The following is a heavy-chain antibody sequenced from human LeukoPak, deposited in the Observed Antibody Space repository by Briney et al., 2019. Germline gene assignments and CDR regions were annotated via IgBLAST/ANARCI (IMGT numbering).Heavy chain of an antibody. J-gene: IGHJ4*02. CDR2: ISGSGGVT. V-gene: IGHV3-23*01. CDR3: AKDPDCTSGVCYTFFDY. CDR1: RFTFSSYA. Sequence: GGSLRLSCAASRFTFSSYAMSWVRQAPGKGLEWVSAISGSGGVTYYADSVKGRFTISRDNSNNTLYLQMNSLRAEDTAVYYCAKDPDCTSGVCYTFFDYWGQATLVTVSS. D-gene: IGHD2-8*01.